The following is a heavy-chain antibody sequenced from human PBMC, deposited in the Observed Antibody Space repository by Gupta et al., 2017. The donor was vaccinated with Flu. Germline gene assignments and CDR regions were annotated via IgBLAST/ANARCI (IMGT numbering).Heavy chain of an antibody. V-gene: IGHV4-34*01. J-gene: IGHJ6*02. Sequence: QVQLQQWGAGLLKPSETLSLTCAVYGGSFSGYYWSWIRQPPGKGLEWIGEINHSGSTNYNPSLKSRVTISVDTSKNQFSLKLSSVTAADTAVYYCARRVSYYYYYGMDVWGQVTTVTVSS. CDR1: GGSFSGYY. CDR3: ARRVSYYYYYGMDV. CDR2: INHSGST.